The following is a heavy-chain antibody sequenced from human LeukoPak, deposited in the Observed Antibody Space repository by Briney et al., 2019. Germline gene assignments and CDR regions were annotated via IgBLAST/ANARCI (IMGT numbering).Heavy chain of an antibody. CDR1: GFTFSSYA. D-gene: IGHD2-15*01. CDR2: ISGSGGST. Sequence: AGGSLRLSCAASGFTFSSYAMSWVRQAPGKGLEWVSAISGSGGSTYYADSVKGRFTISRDNSKNTLYLQMNSLRAEDTAVYYCAKDVLPAGSPPHDNWGQGTLVTVSS. V-gene: IGHV3-23*01. J-gene: IGHJ4*02. CDR3: AKDVLPAGSPPHDN.